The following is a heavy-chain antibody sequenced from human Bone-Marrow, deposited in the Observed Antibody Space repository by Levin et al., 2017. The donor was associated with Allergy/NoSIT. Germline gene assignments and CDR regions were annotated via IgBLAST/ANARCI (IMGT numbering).Heavy chain of an antibody. D-gene: IGHD2-8*01. J-gene: IGHJ4*02. CDR1: GESVTDYY. Sequence: SSETLSLTCAVYGESVTDYYWSWIRQPPGKGLEWIGDTDHTGDTNYKSSLRSRVTISVDTSKNQFSLKLRSVTAADTALYYCARINYGVPDYWGQGTLVTVSS. CDR2: TDHTGDT. CDR3: ARINYGVPDY. V-gene: IGHV4-34*01.